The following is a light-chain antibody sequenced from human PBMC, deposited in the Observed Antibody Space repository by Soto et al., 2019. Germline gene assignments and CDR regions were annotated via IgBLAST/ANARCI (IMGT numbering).Light chain of an antibody. CDR3: QVWDSSSDHVV. CDR1: NIGSKS. CDR2: DDS. Sequence: SYELTQPPSVSVAPGQTARITCGGNNIGSKSVNWYQQKPGQAPVLVVYDDSDRPSGIPGRFSGSNSGKTATLTISRVEAGDEADYYGQVWDSSSDHVVFGGGTKLTVL. J-gene: IGLJ2*01. V-gene: IGLV3-21*02.